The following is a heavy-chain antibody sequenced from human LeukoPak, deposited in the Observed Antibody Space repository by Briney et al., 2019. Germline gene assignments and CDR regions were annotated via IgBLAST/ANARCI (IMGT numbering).Heavy chain of an antibody. CDR3: ARDSSGCGYFGY. V-gene: IGHV3-21*01. CDR2: ISSSSIYI. J-gene: IGHJ4*02. D-gene: IGHD3-22*01. CDR1: GFTFSIYT. Sequence: NPGGSLRLSCAASGFTFSIYTMNWVRQAPGKGLEWVSSISSSSIYIYYADSVKGRFTISRDNAKNSLYLQMNSLRAEDTSVYYCARDSSGCGYFGYWGQGTLVTVSS.